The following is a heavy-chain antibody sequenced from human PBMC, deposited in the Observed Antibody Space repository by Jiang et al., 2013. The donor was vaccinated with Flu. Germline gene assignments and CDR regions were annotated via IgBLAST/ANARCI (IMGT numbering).Heavy chain of an antibody. CDR2: ISWDASVT. CDR1: GFNFGGYM. J-gene: IGHJ4*02. V-gene: IGHV3-43*01. D-gene: IGHD1-26*01. Sequence: VQLVESGGGVVQPGGSLRLSCAASGFNFGGYMMHWVRQVPGKGLEWVSLISWDASVTYYADSVKGRFTISRDNSKNSLYLQMNSLKTEDTAFYYCARENSGSFYWGQGTLVTVSS. CDR3: ARENSGSFY.